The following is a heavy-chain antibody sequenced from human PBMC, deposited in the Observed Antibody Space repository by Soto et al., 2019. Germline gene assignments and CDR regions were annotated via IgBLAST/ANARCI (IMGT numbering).Heavy chain of an antibody. CDR1: GFTFSRAW. Sequence: EVQLVESGGGLVKPGGSLRLSCAGSGFTFSRAWMNWFRQAPGKGLEWVGRIKSKTDGETIDYAAPVKGGFTISRDDSQNTLYLQMNSLETEDRAVYYCTTDHLVVVASFDIWGQGTLVTVSS. J-gene: IGHJ4*02. V-gene: IGHV3-15*07. CDR3: TTDHLVVVASFDI. D-gene: IGHD2-15*01. CDR2: IKSKTDGETI.